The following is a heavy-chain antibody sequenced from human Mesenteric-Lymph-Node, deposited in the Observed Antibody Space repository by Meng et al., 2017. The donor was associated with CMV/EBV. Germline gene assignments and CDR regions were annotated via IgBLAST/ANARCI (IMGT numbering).Heavy chain of an antibody. CDR2: INHSGST. CDR3: ARVRGYCSSTSCYNWFDP. Sequence: GSFSGYFWSWIRQPPGTGLEWIGEINHSGSTNYHPSLKSRVTISADTSKNQFSLKLSSVTAADTAVYYCARVRGYCSSTSCYNWFDPWGQGTLVTVSS. D-gene: IGHD2-2*01. CDR1: GSFSGYF. V-gene: IGHV4-34*01. J-gene: IGHJ5*02.